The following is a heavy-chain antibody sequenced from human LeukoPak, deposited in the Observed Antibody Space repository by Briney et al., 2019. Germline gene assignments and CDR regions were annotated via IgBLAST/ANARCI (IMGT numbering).Heavy chain of an antibody. CDR3: AKVPSKKRTFEFYYMDV. V-gene: IGHV3-7*03. Sequence: GGSLRLSCAASGFTFSTYWMTWVRQTPGKGLEWVANIKQDGSEKYYVDSVKGRFTISRDNAKNSLYLQMNSLRAEDTAVYYCAKVPSKKRTFEFYYMDVWGKGTTVTVSS. CDR2: IKQDGSEK. CDR1: GFTFSTYW. J-gene: IGHJ6*03.